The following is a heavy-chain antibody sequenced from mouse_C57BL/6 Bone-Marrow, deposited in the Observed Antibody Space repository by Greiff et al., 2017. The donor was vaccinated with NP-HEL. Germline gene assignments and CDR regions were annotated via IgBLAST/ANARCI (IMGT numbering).Heavy chain of an antibody. CDR1: GYTFTSYW. D-gene: IGHD2-5*01. CDR2: IYPGSGST. Sequence: QVQLQQPGAELVKPGASVKMSCKASGYTFTSYWITWLKQRPGPGLEWIGDIYPGSGSTNYNEKFKSKATLTVDTSSSTAYMQLSSLTSEESAVYYCARYSNYGAMDYWGQGTSVTVSS. J-gene: IGHJ4*01. CDR3: ARYSNYGAMDY. V-gene: IGHV1-55*01.